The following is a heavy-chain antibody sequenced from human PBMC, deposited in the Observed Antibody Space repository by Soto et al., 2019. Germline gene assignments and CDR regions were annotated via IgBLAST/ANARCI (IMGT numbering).Heavy chain of an antibody. D-gene: IGHD3-22*01. CDR1: GFIFSNCW. CDR2: INSYGSST. CDR3: VRAIGHYGMDV. V-gene: IGHV3-74*01. Sequence: GGSLRLSCVASGFIFSNCWMHCVRQAPGMGLVWVSHINSYGSSTTYADSVKGRFTISRDNAKNTLYLQMNSLRAEDTAVYYCVRAIGHYGMDVWGRGTTVTVSS. J-gene: IGHJ6*02.